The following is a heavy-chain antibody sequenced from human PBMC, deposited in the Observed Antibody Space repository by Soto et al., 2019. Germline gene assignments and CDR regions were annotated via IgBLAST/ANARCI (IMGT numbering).Heavy chain of an antibody. V-gene: IGHV1-2*02. Sequence: GASVKVSCMASGYTFTGYYMHWVRQAPGQGLEWMGWINPNSGGTNYAQKFQGRVTMTRDTSISTAYMELSRLRSDDTAVYYCARIEYSSPLYYYYGMDVWGQGTTVTVSS. CDR3: ARIEYSSPLYYYYGMDV. CDR1: GYTFTGYY. J-gene: IGHJ6*02. CDR2: INPNSGGT. D-gene: IGHD6-6*01.